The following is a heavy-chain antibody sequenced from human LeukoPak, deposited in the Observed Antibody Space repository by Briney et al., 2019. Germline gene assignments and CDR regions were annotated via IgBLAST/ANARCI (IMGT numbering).Heavy chain of an antibody. CDR1: GGSFSGYY. J-gene: IGHJ3*02. D-gene: IGHD3-10*01. Sequence: SETLSLTCAVYGGSFSGYYWSWIRQPPGKGLEWIGEINHSGSTNCNPSLKSRVTISVDRSKNQFSLKLSSVTAADTAVYYCARGFYYYGSGSYYNGGSAFDIWGQGTMVTVSS. V-gene: IGHV4-34*01. CDR3: ARGFYYYGSGSYYNGGSAFDI. CDR2: INHSGST.